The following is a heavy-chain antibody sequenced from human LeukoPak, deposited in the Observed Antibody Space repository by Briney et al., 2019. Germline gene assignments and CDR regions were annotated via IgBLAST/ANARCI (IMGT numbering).Heavy chain of an antibody. J-gene: IGHJ4*02. D-gene: IGHD3-3*01. V-gene: IGHV1-69*05. CDR1: GGTFSSYA. CDR2: IIPIFGTA. CDR3: AREPYITIFGVVIPWYFDY. Sequence: SVKVSCKASGGTFSSYAISWVRQAPGQGLELMGRIIPIFGTANYAQKFQGRVTITTDESTSTAYMELSSLRSEDTAVYYCAREPYITIFGVVIPWYFDYWGQGTLVTVSS.